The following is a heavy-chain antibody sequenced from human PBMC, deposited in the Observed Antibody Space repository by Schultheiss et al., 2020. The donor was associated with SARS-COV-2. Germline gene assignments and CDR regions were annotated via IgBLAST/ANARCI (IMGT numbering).Heavy chain of an antibody. CDR2: INHSGST. V-gene: IGHV4-34*01. D-gene: IGHD2-15*01. J-gene: IGHJ4*02. Sequence: SQTLSLTCAVYGGSFSGYYWSWIRQPPGKGLEWIGEINHSGSTNYNPSLKSRVTMSVDTSKNQFSLKLSSVTAADTAVYYCARGYCSGGSCYHLDYWGQGTLVTVSS. CDR1: GGSFSGYY. CDR3: ARGYCSGGSCYHLDY.